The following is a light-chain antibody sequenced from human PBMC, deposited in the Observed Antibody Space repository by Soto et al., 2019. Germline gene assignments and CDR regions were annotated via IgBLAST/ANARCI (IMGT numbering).Light chain of an antibody. CDR2: DVN. CDR3: TSLTTSTTMI. CDR1: SSDIGAYNF. Sequence: QSALTQPASVSGSPGQSITISCNGTSSDIGAYNFVSWYQQHPGKAPKLMLYDVNIRPSGVSNRFSGSKSGNTASLTISGLQAEDEADYYCTSLTTSTTMIFGGGTQLTVL. V-gene: IGLV2-14*03. J-gene: IGLJ2*01.